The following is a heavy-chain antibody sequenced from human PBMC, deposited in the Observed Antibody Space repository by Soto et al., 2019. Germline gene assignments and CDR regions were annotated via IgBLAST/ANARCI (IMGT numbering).Heavy chain of an antibody. CDR3: ARGDSSGWTYYYYYGMDV. Sequence: QVQLVQSGAEVKKPGSSVKVSCKASGGTFSSYTISWVRQAPGQGLEWMGRIIPILGIANYAQKFQGRVTITADXXTXTXXMELSSLRSEDTAVYYCARGDSSGWTYYYYYGMDVWGQGTTVTVSS. CDR2: IIPILGIA. V-gene: IGHV1-69*02. D-gene: IGHD6-19*01. J-gene: IGHJ6*02. CDR1: GGTFSSYT.